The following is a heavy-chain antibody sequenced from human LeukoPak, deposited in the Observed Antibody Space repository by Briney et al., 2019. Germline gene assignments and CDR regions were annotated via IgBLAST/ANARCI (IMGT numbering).Heavy chain of an antibody. V-gene: IGHV6-1*01. CDR2: TYYRSKWYN. J-gene: IGHJ3*02. D-gene: IGHD3-3*01. Sequence: SQTLSLTCAISGDSVSSNSAAWNWIRQSPPRGLEWLGRTYYRSKWYNDYAVSVKSRITINPDTSKNQFSLQLNSVTPEDTAVYYCARERSGSEIFARSFDIWGQGTMVTVSS. CDR1: GDSVSSNSAA. CDR3: ARERSGSEIFARSFDI.